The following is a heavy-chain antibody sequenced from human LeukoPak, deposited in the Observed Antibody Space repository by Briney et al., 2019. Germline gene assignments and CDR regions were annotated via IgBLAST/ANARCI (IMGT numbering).Heavy chain of an antibody. D-gene: IGHD3-9*01. V-gene: IGHV4-34*01. J-gene: IGHJ4*02. CDR3: ARLRYFDY. CDR2: INHSGST. Sequence: SETLSLTCAVYGGSFSGYYWSWIRQPPGKGLEWIGEINHSGSTNYNPSLKSRVTISVDTSKNQFSLKLSSVTAADTAVYYCARLRYFDYWGQGTQVTVSS. CDR1: GGSFSGYY.